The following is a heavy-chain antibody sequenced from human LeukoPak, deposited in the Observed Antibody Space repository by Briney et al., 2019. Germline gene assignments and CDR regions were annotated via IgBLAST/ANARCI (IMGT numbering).Heavy chain of an antibody. V-gene: IGHV3-21*04. Sequence: GGSLRLSCAASGFTFSSYSMNWVRQAPGKGLEWVSSISSSSSYIYYADSVKGRFTISRDNSKNTLYLQMNSLRAEDTAVYYCAKFLSGYSSGWRYYFDYWGQGTLVTVSS. CDR3: AKFLSGYSSGWRYYFDY. D-gene: IGHD6-19*01. J-gene: IGHJ4*02. CDR1: GFTFSSYS. CDR2: ISSSSSYI.